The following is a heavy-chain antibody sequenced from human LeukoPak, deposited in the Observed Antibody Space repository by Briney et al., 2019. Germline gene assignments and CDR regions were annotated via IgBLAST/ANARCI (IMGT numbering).Heavy chain of an antibody. Sequence: SVKVSCKASGGTFSSYAISWVRQAPGQGLEWMGRIIPIFGIANYAQKFQGRVTITADKSTSTAYMELSSLRSEDTAVYYCARETRRITIFGVVHYYHYGMDVWGQGTTVTVSS. CDR3: ARETRRITIFGVVHYYHYGMDV. CDR2: IIPIFGIA. CDR1: GGTFSSYA. V-gene: IGHV1-69*04. J-gene: IGHJ6*02. D-gene: IGHD3-3*01.